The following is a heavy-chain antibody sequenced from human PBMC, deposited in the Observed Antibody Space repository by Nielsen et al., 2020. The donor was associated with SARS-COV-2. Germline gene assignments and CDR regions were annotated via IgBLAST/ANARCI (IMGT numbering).Heavy chain of an antibody. Sequence: SVKVSCKASGGTFSSYAISWVRQAPGQGLEWMGRIIPILGIANYAQKFQGGVTITADKSTSTAYMELSSLRSEDTAVYYCARDAGPSTFWSGYPIYYGMDVWGQGTTVTVSS. CDR1: GGTFSSYA. CDR2: IIPILGIA. CDR3: ARDAGPSTFWSGYPIYYGMDV. D-gene: IGHD3-3*01. J-gene: IGHJ6*02. V-gene: IGHV1-69*04.